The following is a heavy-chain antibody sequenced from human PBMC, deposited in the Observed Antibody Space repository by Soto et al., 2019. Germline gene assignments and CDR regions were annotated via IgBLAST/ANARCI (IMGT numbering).Heavy chain of an antibody. J-gene: IGHJ6*02. V-gene: IGHV1-69*13. D-gene: IGHD4-4*01. CDR3: ARGERSYSNYEFYPHYYYGMDV. CDR1: GGTFSSYA. Sequence: SVKVSCKASGGTFSSYAISWVRQAPGQGLEWMGGIIPIFGTANYAQKFQGRVTITADESTSTAYMELSSLRSEDTAVYYCARGERSYSNYEFYPHYYYGMDVWGQGTTVTVSS. CDR2: IIPIFGTA.